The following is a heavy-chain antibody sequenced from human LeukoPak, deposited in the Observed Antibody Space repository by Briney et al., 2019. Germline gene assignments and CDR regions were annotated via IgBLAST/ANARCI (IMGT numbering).Heavy chain of an antibody. V-gene: IGHV3-11*03. CDR1: GFTFSDHY. CDR3: ARGHYGLDV. CDR2: ISTSGTYT. J-gene: IGHJ6*02. Sequence: VGSLRLSCAASGFTFSDHYMSWIRQVPGKGLEWVSCISTSGTYTNYAASVKGRFTISRDNAKSSLYLQMNSLRAEDTAVYYCARGHYGLDVWGQGTTVTVSS.